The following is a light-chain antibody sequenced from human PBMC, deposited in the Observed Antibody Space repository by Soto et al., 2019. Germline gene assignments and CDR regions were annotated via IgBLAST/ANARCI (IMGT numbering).Light chain of an antibody. Sequence: QSALTQPRSVSGSPGQSVTIFCTGTSSDVGDYKYVSWYQQRPGKVPKLMIYDVNKRPSGVSYRFSASKSDNTASLTISGLQAEDEADYYCCSYAGRFTLVFGGGTQLTVL. CDR2: DVN. V-gene: IGLV2-11*01. J-gene: IGLJ3*02. CDR1: SSDVGDYKY. CDR3: CSYAGRFTLV.